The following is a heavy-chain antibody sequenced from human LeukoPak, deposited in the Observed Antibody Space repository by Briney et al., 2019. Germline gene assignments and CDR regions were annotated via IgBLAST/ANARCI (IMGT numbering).Heavy chain of an antibody. CDR3: ARGSSDILPLNRFDP. Sequence: ASVKVSCKASGYTFTSYGISWVRQAPGQGLEWMGWISAYNGNTNYAQKLQGRVTMTTDTSTSTAYMELRSLRSDDTAVYYCARGSSDILPLNRFDPWGQGTLVTVSS. CDR1: GYTFTSYG. CDR2: ISAYNGNT. V-gene: IGHV1-18*01. D-gene: IGHD3-9*01. J-gene: IGHJ5*02.